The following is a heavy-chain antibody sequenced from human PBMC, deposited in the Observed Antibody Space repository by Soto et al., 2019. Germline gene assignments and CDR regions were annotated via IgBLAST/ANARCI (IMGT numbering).Heavy chain of an antibody. CDR2: IYYSGST. Sequence: SETLSLTCTVSGGSISSYYWSWIRQPPGKGLEWIGYIYYSGSTNYNPSLKSRVTISVDTSKNQFSLKLSSVTAADTAVYYCARQTDYGDYEIDYWGQGTLVTVSS. V-gene: IGHV4-59*08. CDR1: GGSISSYY. D-gene: IGHD4-17*01. J-gene: IGHJ4*02. CDR3: ARQTDYGDYEIDY.